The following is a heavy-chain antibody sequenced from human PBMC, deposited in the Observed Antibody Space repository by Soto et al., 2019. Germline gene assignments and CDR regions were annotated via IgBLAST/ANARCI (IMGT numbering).Heavy chain of an antibody. Sequence: PSETLSLTCTVSGGSISSSSYYWGWIRQPPGKGLEWIGSIYYSGSTYYNPSLKSRVTISVDTSKNQFSLKLSSVTAADTAVYYCARLVPPPSLRYFDWLGPVRTDVWGQGTTVTVSS. CDR2: IYYSGST. D-gene: IGHD3-9*01. V-gene: IGHV4-39*01. J-gene: IGHJ6*02. CDR3: ARLVPPPSLRYFDWLGPVRTDV. CDR1: GGSISSSSYY.